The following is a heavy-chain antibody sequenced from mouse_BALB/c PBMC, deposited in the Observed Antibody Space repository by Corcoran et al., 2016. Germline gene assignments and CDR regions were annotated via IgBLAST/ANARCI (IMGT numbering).Heavy chain of an antibody. V-gene: IGHV14-3*02. CDR2: IDPANGNT. J-gene: IGHJ2*01. CDR3: ARGHYYGYADY. Sequence: EVQLQQSGAELVKPGASVKLSCTASGFNIKDTYMHWVKQRPEQGLEWIGRIDPANGNTKYDPKFQGKATLTADTSSNTAYLQLSSLTSEDTAVYYCARGHYYGYADYWGQGTTLTVSS. CDR1: GFNIKDTY. D-gene: IGHD1-2*01.